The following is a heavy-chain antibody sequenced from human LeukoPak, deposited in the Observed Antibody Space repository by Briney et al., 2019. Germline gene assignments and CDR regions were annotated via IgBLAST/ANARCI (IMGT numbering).Heavy chain of an antibody. Sequence: TFISYAISXVRQAPGQGLEWLGRIIPIFGTANYAQKFQGRVTITTDESTSTAYMELSSLRSEDTAVYYCARDSAWGPEFDYWGQGTLVTVSS. V-gene: IGHV1-69*05. CDR3: ARDSAWGPEFDY. D-gene: IGHD7-27*01. CDR2: IIPIFGTA. J-gene: IGHJ4*02. CDR1: TFISYA.